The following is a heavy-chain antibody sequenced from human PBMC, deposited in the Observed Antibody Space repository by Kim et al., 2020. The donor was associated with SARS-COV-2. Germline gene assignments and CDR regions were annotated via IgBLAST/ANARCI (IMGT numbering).Heavy chain of an antibody. CDR1: GGTFSSYA. Sequence: SVKVSCKASGGTFSSYAISWVRQAPGQGLEWMGGIIPIFGTANYAQKFQGRVTITADESTSTAYMELSSLRSEDTAVYYCARDGLRGYDSSGYNWFDPWGQGTLVTVSS. CDR3: ARDGLRGYDSSGYNWFDP. CDR2: IIPIFGTA. J-gene: IGHJ5*02. D-gene: IGHD3-22*01. V-gene: IGHV1-69*13.